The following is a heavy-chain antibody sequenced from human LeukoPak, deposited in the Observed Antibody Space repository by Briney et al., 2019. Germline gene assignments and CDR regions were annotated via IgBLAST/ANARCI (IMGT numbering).Heavy chain of an antibody. CDR1: GFTFRSYW. V-gene: IGHV3-30*03. D-gene: IGHD3-16*01. Sequence: GGSLRLSCAASGFTFRSYWMSWVRQAPGKGLEWVAVISYDGSNKYYADSVKGRFTISRDNSKNTLYLQMNSLRAEDTAVYYCARALFLGDWFDPWGQGTLVTVSS. CDR3: ARALFLGDWFDP. J-gene: IGHJ5*02. CDR2: ISYDGSNK.